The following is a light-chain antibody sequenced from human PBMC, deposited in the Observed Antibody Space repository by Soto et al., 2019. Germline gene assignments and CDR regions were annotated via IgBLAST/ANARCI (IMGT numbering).Light chain of an antibody. CDR2: GDS. CDR3: QSYASSSSGVV. V-gene: IGLV1-40*01. CDR1: STNIGACYD. Sequence: QSVLTQPASVSGSPGQTVTISCTGSSTNIGACYDVYWYQQLPGTAPKLMIYGDSNRPSGVPNRFSGSKSGTAASLAITGLQAEDEADYYCQSYASSSSGVVFGGGTKLTVL. J-gene: IGLJ2*01.